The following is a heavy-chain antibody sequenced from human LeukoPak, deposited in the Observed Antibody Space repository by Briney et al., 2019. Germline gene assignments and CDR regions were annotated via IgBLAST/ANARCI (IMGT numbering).Heavy chain of an antibody. Sequence: PEGSLRLSCAASGFTFSNYSMNWVRQAPGKGLEWVSYITSSSTVYYAGSVKGRFTISRDNAKNSLFLQMNSLRAEDTAVYYCARDYCSGPKCYFIDYWGQGALVTVSS. CDR3: ARDYCSGPKCYFIDY. J-gene: IGHJ4*02. D-gene: IGHD2-15*01. CDR2: ITSSSTV. CDR1: GFTFSNYS. V-gene: IGHV3-48*04.